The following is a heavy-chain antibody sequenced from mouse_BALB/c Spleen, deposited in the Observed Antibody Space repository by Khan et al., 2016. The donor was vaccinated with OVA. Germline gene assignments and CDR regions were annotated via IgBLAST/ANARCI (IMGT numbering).Heavy chain of an antibody. Sequence: EVQLQESGPGLVKPSQSLSLTCTVTGYSITSGYAWNWIRQFPGNKLEWMGYISYSGVTSYNPSLKSRISITRDTSKNQFFLQFNSLTTEDTATYDCARGNYYGYYFDYWGQGTTLTVSS. J-gene: IGHJ2*01. CDR1: GYSITSGYA. D-gene: IGHD1-1*01. CDR2: ISYSGVT. CDR3: ARGNYYGYYFDY. V-gene: IGHV3-2*02.